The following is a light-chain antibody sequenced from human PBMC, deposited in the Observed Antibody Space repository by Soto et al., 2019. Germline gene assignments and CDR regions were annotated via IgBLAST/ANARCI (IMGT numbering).Light chain of an antibody. V-gene: IGKV3-11*01. Sequence: EIVLTQSPATLSLSPGERATLSCRASQSISSYLAWYQQKRGQAPRLLIYDASNRATGIPARFSGSGSGTDSTLTSSSLDPEDFAVYYCQQRSNWPPMYTFGQGTKLEIK. CDR3: QQRSNWPPMYT. J-gene: IGKJ2*01. CDR1: QSISSY. CDR2: DAS.